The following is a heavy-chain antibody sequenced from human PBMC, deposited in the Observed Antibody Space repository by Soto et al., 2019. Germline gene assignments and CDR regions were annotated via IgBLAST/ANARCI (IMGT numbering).Heavy chain of an antibody. CDR2: ISGNGGST. J-gene: IGHJ5*02. Sequence: WGSLRLPCAPSAFTRSRYAMNCISHSPSKGLECITAISGNGGSTYYADTVKGRFTISRDNSRNTLYLQSNCLRAEDTAVYYCATYRGGIVVLPATINWFGP. CDR3: ATYRGGIVVLPATINWFGP. CDR1: AFTRSRYA. D-gene: IGHD2-2*01. V-gene: IGHV3-23*01.